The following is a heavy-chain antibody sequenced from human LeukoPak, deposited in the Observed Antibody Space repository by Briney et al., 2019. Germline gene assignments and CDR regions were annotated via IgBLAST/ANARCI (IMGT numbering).Heavy chain of an antibody. CDR3: ARGGQQLGYFDY. CDR1: GYSFTNYR. CDR2: IYPGGSDT. V-gene: IGHV5-51*01. J-gene: IGHJ4*02. D-gene: IGHD6-13*01. Sequence: PGESLKISCKGSGYSFTNYRIGWVRQMPGKALEWMGIIYPGGSDTRYSPSFQGQVIISVDKPITTAYLQWSSLKASDTAMYYCARGGQQLGYFDYWGQGTLVTVSS.